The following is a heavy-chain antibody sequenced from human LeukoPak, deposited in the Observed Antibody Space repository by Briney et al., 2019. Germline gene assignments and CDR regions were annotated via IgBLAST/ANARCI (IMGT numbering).Heavy chain of an antibody. V-gene: IGHV1-69*13. CDR2: IIPIFGTA. D-gene: IGHD5-18*01. Sequence: ASVKVSCKASGGTFSSYAISWVRQAPGQGLEWMGGIIPIFGTANYAQKFQGRVTITADESTSTAYMELSSLRSEDTAVYYCARPRLLNTAMVQFDYWGQGTLVTVSS. CDR3: ARPRLLNTAMVQFDY. CDR1: GGTFSSYA. J-gene: IGHJ4*02.